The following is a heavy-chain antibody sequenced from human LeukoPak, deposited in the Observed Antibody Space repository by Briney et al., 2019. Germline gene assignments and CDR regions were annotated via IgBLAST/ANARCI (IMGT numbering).Heavy chain of an antibody. Sequence: SETLSLTCTVSGDSISSSSYFWGWIRESPGQGLEWIGTSYYTGNTYYNPSLKSRVTISLDTSRNQFSLRPISVIVADTALYYCARMRSYWYFDVWGRGTLVAVSS. CDR1: GDSISSSSYF. V-gene: IGHV4-39*07. CDR2: SYYTGNT. J-gene: IGHJ2*01. CDR3: ARMRSYWYFDV.